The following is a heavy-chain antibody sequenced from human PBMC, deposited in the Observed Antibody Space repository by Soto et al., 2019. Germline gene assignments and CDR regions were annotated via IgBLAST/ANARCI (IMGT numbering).Heavy chain of an antibody. CDR1: GDSISSYY. Sequence: QVQLQESGPGLVKPSETLSLTCTVSGDSISSYYWSWIRQPPGKGLEWIGYAYYGGNTNYNPALTSRVTISVATSKGQFALKLNSVTGADTAVYYCAKHLSAWLRMEAFDVWGPGTMVTVSS. J-gene: IGHJ3*01. D-gene: IGHD5-12*01. V-gene: IGHV4-59*08. CDR3: AKHLSAWLRMEAFDV. CDR2: AYYGGNT.